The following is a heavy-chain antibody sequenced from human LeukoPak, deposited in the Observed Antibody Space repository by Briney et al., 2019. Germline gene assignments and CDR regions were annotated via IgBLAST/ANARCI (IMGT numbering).Heavy chain of an antibody. CDR1: GFTFSSYG. V-gene: IGHV3-30*02. J-gene: IGHJ4*02. Sequence: GGSLRLSCAASGFTFSSYGMHWVRQAPGKGLEWVAFIRYDGSNKYYADSVKGRFTISRDNSKNTLYLQMNSLRAEDTAVYYCAKSADGSGSYYNLDYWGQGTLVTVSS. CDR3: AKSADGSGSYYNLDY. D-gene: IGHD3-10*01. CDR2: IRYDGSNK.